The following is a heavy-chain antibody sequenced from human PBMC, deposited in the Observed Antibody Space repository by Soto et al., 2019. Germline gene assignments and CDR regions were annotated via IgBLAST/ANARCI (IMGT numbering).Heavy chain of an antibody. CDR3: ARVGDIVVVPAAMAV. J-gene: IGHJ3*01. CDR1: GFTFSSYA. V-gene: IGHV3-30-3*01. Sequence: GGSLRLPCAASGFTFSSYAMHWVRQAPGKGLEWVAVISYDGSNKYYADSVKGRFTISRDNSKNTLYLQMNSLRAEDTAVYYCARVGDIVVVPAAMAVWGQGTMVTVSS. D-gene: IGHD2-2*01. CDR2: ISYDGSNK.